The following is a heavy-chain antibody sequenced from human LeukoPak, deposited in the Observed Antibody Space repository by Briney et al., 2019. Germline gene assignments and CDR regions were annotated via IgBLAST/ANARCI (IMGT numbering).Heavy chain of an antibody. J-gene: IGHJ4*02. CDR2: INPNSGGT. D-gene: IGHD2-15*01. Sequence: GASVKVSCKASGYTFTGYYMHWVRQAPGQGLEWMGWINPNSGGTNYAQKFQGRVTMTRDTSISTAYMELSRLRSDDTALYYCARDRDIVVVVAAPTTFDYWGQGTLVTVSS. CDR3: ARDRDIVVVVAAPTTFDY. CDR1: GYTFTGYY. V-gene: IGHV1-2*02.